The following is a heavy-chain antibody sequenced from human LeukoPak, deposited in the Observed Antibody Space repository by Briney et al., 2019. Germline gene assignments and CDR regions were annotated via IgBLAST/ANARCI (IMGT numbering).Heavy chain of an antibody. CDR2: ISYDGSNK. CDR3: ARRGIAVRNFDY. D-gene: IGHD6-19*01. J-gene: IGHJ4*02. V-gene: IGHV3-30-3*01. Sequence: GGSLRLSCAASGFTFSNFWMHWVRQAPGKGLEWVAVISYDGSNKYYADSVKGRFTISRDNSKNTLYLQMNSLRAEDTAVYYCARRGIAVRNFDYWGQGTLVTVSS. CDR1: GFTFSNFW.